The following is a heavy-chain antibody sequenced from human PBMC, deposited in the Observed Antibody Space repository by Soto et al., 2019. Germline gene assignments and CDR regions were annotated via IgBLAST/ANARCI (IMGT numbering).Heavy chain of an antibody. CDR2: ISGSGGST. CDR1: GFTFSSYA. V-gene: IGHV3-23*01. D-gene: IGHD6-6*01. J-gene: IGHJ6*02. Sequence: PGGTLGLSCAASGFTFSSYAMSWVRQAPGKGLEWVSAISGSGGSTYYADSVKGRFTISRVNSKNTLYLQMNSLRAEDTDVYYCAKDAKRGIAARPCGMDVWGQGTTVTVSS. CDR3: AKDAKRGIAARPCGMDV.